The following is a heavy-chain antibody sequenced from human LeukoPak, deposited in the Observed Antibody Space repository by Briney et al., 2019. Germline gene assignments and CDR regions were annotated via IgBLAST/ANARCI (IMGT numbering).Heavy chain of an antibody. D-gene: IGHD3-10*01. CDR2: IKHDGSAT. J-gene: IGHJ4*02. Sequence: PGGSLRLSCAASGFSFSGHYMNWVRQAPGKGLEWVATIKHDGSATFYVDSVRGRFTISRDNAKNSLYLQMNSLRVEDTAVYYCAREYYNYFDYWGQGTQVTVSS. CDR3: AREYYNYFDY. CDR1: GFSFSGHY. V-gene: IGHV3-7*05.